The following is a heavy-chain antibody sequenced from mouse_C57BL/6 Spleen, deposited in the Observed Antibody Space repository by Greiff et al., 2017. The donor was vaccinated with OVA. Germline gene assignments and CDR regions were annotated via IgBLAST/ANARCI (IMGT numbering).Heavy chain of an antibody. Sequence: EVQLQQSGPELVKPGASVKMSCKASGYTFTDYYMHWVKQSHGQSLEWIGYIYPNNGGNGYNQKFKGKATLTVDKSSSTAYMELRSLTSEDSAVYYCARSHCGNYEGAWFAYWGQGTLVTVSA. CDR2: IYPNNGGN. CDR3: ARSHCGNYEGAWFAY. D-gene: IGHD2-1*01. V-gene: IGHV1-34*01. J-gene: IGHJ3*01. CDR1: GYTFTDYY.